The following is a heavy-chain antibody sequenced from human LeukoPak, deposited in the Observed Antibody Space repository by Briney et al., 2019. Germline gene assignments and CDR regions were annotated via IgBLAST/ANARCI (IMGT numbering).Heavy chain of an antibody. CDR2: INPSGGST. V-gene: IGHV1-46*01. CDR1: GYTFTSYY. D-gene: IGHD2-2*01. J-gene: IGHJ4*02. CDR3: ARGGIVVVPAAYAFDY. Sequence: ASVKVSCKASGYTFTSYYMHWVRQAPGQGLEWMGIINPSGGSTSYAQKFQGRVTMTRDTSTSTVYMELSSLRSEYTAVYYCARGGIVVVPAAYAFDYWGQGTLVTVSS.